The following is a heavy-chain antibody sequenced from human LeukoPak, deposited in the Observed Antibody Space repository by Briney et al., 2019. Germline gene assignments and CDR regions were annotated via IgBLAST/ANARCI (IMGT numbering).Heavy chain of an antibody. V-gene: IGHV3-30*18. CDR1: GFAFSSYG. J-gene: IGHJ6*02. CDR2: ISYEGSIK. D-gene: IGHD6-13*01. CDR3: AKYLAPTAVLMDV. Sequence: PGGSLRLSCAASGFAFSSYGMHWVRQTPGKGLEWVALISYEGSIKYYADSVKGRFTISRENSKSTLYLQMNSLRVEDTAVYYCAKYLAPTAVLMDVWGQGTTVTVSS.